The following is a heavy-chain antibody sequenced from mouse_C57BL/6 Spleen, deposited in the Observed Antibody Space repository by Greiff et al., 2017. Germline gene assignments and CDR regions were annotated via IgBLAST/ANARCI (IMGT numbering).Heavy chain of an antibody. CDR1: GYTFTSYG. CDR2: IYPRSGNT. D-gene: IGHD3-3*01. Sequence: QVQLQQSGAELARPGASVKLSCKASGYTFTSYGISWVKQRTGQGLEWIGEIYPRSGNTYYNEKFKGKATLTADKSSSTAYMELRSLTSEDAAVYFCARFGDGGYFDVWGTGTTVTVSS. J-gene: IGHJ1*03. CDR3: ARFGDGGYFDV. V-gene: IGHV1-81*01.